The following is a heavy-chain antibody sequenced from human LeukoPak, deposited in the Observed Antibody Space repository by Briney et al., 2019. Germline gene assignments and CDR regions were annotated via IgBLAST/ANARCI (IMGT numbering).Heavy chain of an antibody. J-gene: IGHJ6*02. Sequence: GGSLRLSCAASGFTFSDYYMSWIRQAPGKGLEWVSYISSSGSTIYYADSVKGRFTISRDNAKNSLYLQMNSLRAEDTAVYYWASGRQRLYYYGMDVWGQGTTVTVSS. CDR3: ASGRQRLYYYGMDV. D-gene: IGHD6-25*01. CDR1: GFTFSDYY. CDR2: ISSSGSTI. V-gene: IGHV3-11*01.